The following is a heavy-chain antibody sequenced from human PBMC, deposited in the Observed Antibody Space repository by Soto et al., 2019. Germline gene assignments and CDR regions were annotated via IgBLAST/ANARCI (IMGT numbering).Heavy chain of an antibody. CDR1: GYTFTGYY. CDR3: ARGRGGRIAARLLFDC. V-gene: IGHV1-2*04. CDR2: INPNSGGT. D-gene: IGHD6-6*01. J-gene: IGHJ4*02. Sequence: QVQLVQSGAEVKKPGASVKVSCKASGYTFTGYYMHWVRQAPGQGLEWMGWINPNSGGTNYAQKLQGWVTMTRDTSISTAYMELSRLGSDDTAVYYCARGRGGRIAARLLFDCWGQGTLVTVSS.